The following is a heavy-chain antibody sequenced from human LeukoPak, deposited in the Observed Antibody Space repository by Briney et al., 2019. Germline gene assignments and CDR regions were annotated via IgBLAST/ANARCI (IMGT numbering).Heavy chain of an antibody. Sequence: SETLSLTCTVSGGSISSGSYYWSWIRQPAGKGLEWIGRIYTSGSTNYNPSLKSRVTISVDTSKNQFSLKLSSVTAADTAVYYCARASCGGGSCYTARKYFDYWGQGTLLTVSS. D-gene: IGHD2-15*01. CDR3: ARASCGGGSCYTARKYFDY. CDR2: IYTSGST. V-gene: IGHV4-61*02. CDR1: GGSISSGSYY. J-gene: IGHJ4*02.